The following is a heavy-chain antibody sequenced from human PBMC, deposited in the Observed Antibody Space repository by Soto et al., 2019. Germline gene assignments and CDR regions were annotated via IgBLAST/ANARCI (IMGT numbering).Heavy chain of an antibody. D-gene: IGHD6-19*01. Sequence: QVRLVDSGGGVVQPGRSLRLSCTASGFSFSSYAMYWFRQPPGKGLEWVAVISHDGINKHYADSVKGRVTVSRDNSNHSLDLQLNSLRGEDTAMYYCARDMYSSDYFVKWFEPWGQGTLVTVSS. J-gene: IGHJ5*02. V-gene: IGHV3-30-3*01. CDR3: ARDMYSSDYFVKWFEP. CDR2: ISHDGINK. CDR1: GFSFSSYA.